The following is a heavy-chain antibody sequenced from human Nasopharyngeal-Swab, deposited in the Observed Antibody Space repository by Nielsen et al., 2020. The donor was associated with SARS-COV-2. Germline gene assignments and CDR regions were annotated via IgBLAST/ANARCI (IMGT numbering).Heavy chain of an antibody. CDR2: TSTYNGDT. D-gene: IGHD2-2*01. J-gene: IGHJ6*03. CDR3: ARGHSRGVSPAAPWDYYYYMDV. Sequence: ASVKVSCKASGYIFSSYGITWVRQAPGQGLEWMGWTSTYNGDTNYAQELQDRVTMTTDTSTSTVYMELRSLRSGDTAVYYCARGHSRGVSPAAPWDYYYYMDVWGRGTTVTVSS. CDR1: GYIFSSYG. V-gene: IGHV1-18*01.